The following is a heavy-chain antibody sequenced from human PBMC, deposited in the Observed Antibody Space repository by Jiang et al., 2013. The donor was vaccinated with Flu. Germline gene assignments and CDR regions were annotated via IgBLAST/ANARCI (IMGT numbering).Heavy chain of an antibody. J-gene: IGHJ4*02. D-gene: IGHD2-8*01. CDR2: IYHTGSA. V-gene: IGHV4-59*12. Sequence: GSGLVKPSETLSLTCTVSGDSISHDYWSWIRQSPGKGLEWIGYIYHTGSADYNPSLKSRVTMSIDTSKNQFSLKLRSVTAADTAVYYCASYEGCSRSRCSERYAYWGQGTLVTVSS. CDR3: ASYEGCSRSRCSERYAY. CDR1: GDSISHDY.